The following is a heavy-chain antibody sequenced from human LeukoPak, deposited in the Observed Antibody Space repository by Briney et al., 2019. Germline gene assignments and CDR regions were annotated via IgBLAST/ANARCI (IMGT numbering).Heavy chain of an antibody. V-gene: IGHV3-74*01. CDR2: INSDGSST. CDR1: GFTFSSYW. J-gene: IGHJ4*02. D-gene: IGHD3-10*01. Sequence: GGSLRLSCAASGFTFSSYWMHWVRQTPGKGLVWVSRINSDGSSTSYADSVKGRFTISRDNAKNTLYLQMNSLRAEDTAVYYCASGRQDGSGSYYFTYWGQGTLVTVSS. CDR3: ASGRQDGSGSYYFTY.